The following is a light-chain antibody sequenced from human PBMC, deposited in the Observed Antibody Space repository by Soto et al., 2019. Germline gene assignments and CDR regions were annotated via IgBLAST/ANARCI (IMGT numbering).Light chain of an antibody. CDR1: SGSIASNY. J-gene: IGLJ3*02. V-gene: IGLV6-57*02. CDR3: QSYDSSLWV. Sequence: NFMLTQPHSVSESPGKTVTISCTGSSGSIASNYVQWYRQRPGSAPTTVIYEDNKRPSGVPDRFSGSIDSSSNSASLTISGLKTEDEADYYCQSYDSSLWVFGGGTKLTV. CDR2: EDN.